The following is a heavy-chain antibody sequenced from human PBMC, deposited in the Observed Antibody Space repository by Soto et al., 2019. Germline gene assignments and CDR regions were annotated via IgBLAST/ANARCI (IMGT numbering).Heavy chain of an antibody. CDR1: GCTFTRYG. V-gene: IGHV1-18*01. D-gene: IGHD6-6*01. Sequence: GXSVKVSCKASGCTFTRYGISWVRQAPGQVLEWMGWTSXYNGNXGYAQKFQGRXXMTSDTSXXKAYMELSSLRSEQTAVYYCARGRTTIAAIPNYWGLGTLVTVSS. CDR3: ARGRTTIAAIPNY. J-gene: IGHJ4*02. CDR2: TSXYNGNX.